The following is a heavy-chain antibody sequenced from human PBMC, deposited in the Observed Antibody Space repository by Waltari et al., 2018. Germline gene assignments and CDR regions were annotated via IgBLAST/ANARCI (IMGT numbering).Heavy chain of an antibody. D-gene: IGHD3-10*01. CDR3: ARVTMVRGVIWGASYFDY. Sequence: QVQLVQSGAEVKKPGASVKVSCKASGYTLTSYDINWVRQATGQGLEWMGWMNPNSGNTGYAQKFQGRVTMTRNTSISTAYMELSSLRSEDTAVYYCARVTMVRGVIWGASYFDYWGQGTLVTVSS. CDR2: MNPNSGNT. J-gene: IGHJ4*02. CDR1: GYTLTSYD. V-gene: IGHV1-8*01.